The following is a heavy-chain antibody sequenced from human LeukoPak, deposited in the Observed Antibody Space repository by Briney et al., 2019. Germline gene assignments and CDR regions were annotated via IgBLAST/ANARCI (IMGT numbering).Heavy chain of an antibody. J-gene: IGHJ6*04. D-gene: IGHD3-10*01. V-gene: IGHV4-4*02. CDR1: GGSISSSNW. CDR2: IYHSGST. Sequence: SGTLSLTCAVSGGSISSSNWWSWVRQPPGKGLEWIGEIYHSGSTNYNPSLKSRVTISIDKSKNQFSLKLSSVTAADPAVYYCARGVYYGSGSYYGALGYYYGMAVWGKGTTVTVSS. CDR3: ARGVYYGSGSYYGALGYYYGMAV.